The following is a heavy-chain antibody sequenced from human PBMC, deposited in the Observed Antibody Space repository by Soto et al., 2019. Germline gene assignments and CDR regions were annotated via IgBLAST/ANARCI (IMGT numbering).Heavy chain of an antibody. Sequence: QVQLVQSGAEVKKPGASVKVSCKASGYIFNRYVMHWVRQAPGQRPESMGWIDAGNGKTKYSEKFQGRVTITRDTSASTAYMELTTLRSADTAIYYCARGRCWYDYWGQGTQV. J-gene: IGHJ4*02. CDR2: IDAGNGKT. CDR3: ARGRCWYDY. D-gene: IGHD6-13*01. CDR1: GYIFNRYV. V-gene: IGHV1-3*01.